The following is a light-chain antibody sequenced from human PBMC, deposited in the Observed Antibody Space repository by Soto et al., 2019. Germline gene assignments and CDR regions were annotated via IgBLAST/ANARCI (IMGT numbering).Light chain of an antibody. V-gene: IGLV4-69*01. CDR3: QTWGTGILF. J-gene: IGLJ2*01. CDR1: SRHSSYA. CDR2: LNSDGRH. Sequence: QPVLTQSPSASASLGASVKLTCTLSSRHSSYAIAWHQQQPEKGPRYLMKLNSDGRHTKGDGIPDRFSGSSSGTERYLTISSLQSEDEADYYCQTWGTGILFFGGGTKLTVL.